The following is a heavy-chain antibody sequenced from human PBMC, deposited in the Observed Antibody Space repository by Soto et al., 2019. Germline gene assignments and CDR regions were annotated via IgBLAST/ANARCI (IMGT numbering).Heavy chain of an antibody. J-gene: IGHJ4*02. CDR3: ARVEWRTGYRSRTICSLWYFDY. D-gene: IGHD2-2*01. V-gene: IGHV4-34*01. CDR1: GGSFSGYY. CDR2: INHSGST. Sequence: SETLSLTCAVYGGSFSGYYWSWIRQPPGKGLEWIGEINHSGSTNYNPSLKSRVTISVDTSKNQFSLKLSSVTAADTAVYYCARVEWRTGYRSRTICSLWYFDYWGQGTLVTVYS.